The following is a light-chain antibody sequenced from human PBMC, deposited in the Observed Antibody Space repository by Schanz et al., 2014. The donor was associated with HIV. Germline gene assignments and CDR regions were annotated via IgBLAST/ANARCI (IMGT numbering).Light chain of an antibody. Sequence: EIVLTQSPGTLSLSPGERATLSCRASQSVSSSYLAWYQQKPDQAPRLLIYGASSRATGIPDRFSGSGSGTEFTLTISSLQPEDFATYYCLQHNSYPRTFGQGTKVEIK. CDR2: GAS. V-gene: IGKV3-20*01. CDR1: QSVSSSY. CDR3: LQHNSYPRT. J-gene: IGKJ1*01.